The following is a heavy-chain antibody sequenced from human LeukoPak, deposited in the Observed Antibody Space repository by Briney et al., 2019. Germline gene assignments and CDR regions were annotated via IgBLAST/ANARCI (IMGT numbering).Heavy chain of an antibody. CDR3: ARELISNGTYYYDSSGLNY. Sequence: SETLSPTCAVSGGSISSGDYYWSWIRQPPGKGLEWIGYIYYSGSTYYNPSLKSRVTISVDTSKNQFSLKLSSVTAADTAVYYCARELISNGTYYYDSSGLNYWGQGTLVTVSS. CDR1: GGSISSGDYY. D-gene: IGHD3-22*01. J-gene: IGHJ4*02. CDR2: IYYSGST. V-gene: IGHV4-30-4*08.